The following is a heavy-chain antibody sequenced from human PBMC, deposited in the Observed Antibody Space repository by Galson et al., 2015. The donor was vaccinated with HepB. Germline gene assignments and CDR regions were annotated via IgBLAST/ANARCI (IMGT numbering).Heavy chain of an antibody. D-gene: IGHD4-17*01. CDR3: AKDWSSSNYGDYEGFDY. Sequence: SLRLSCAASGFTFSSYAMSWVRQAPGKGLEWVSAISGSGGSTYYADSVKGRFTISRDNSKNTLYLQMNSLRAEDTAVYYCAKDWSSSNYGDYEGFDYWGQGTLVTVPS. V-gene: IGHV3-23*01. CDR1: GFTFSSYA. CDR2: ISGSGGST. J-gene: IGHJ4*02.